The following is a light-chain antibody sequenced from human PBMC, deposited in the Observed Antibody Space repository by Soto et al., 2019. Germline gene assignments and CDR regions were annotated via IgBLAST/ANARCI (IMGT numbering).Light chain of an antibody. Sequence: DIQMTQSPSTLSASVGDRVTITCRASQSISPWLAWYQQKPGKAPKLLIYKASSLESGVPSRFSGRGSGTEFTRTISSLQPDDFATYFCQQYNSYSRTFGQGTKVQIK. J-gene: IGKJ1*01. CDR2: KAS. CDR3: QQYNSYSRT. V-gene: IGKV1-5*03. CDR1: QSISPW.